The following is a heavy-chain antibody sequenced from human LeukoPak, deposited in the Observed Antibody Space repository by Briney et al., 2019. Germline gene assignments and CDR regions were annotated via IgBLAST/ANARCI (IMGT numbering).Heavy chain of an antibody. CDR3: ARPHCSGGSCYSRSGAFDI. Sequence: SEILSLTCTVSGGSISSSSYYWGWIRQPPGKGLEWIGSIYYSGSTYYNPSLKSRVTISVDTSKNQFSLKLSSVTAADTAVYYCARPHCSGGSCYSRSGAFDIWGQGTMVTVSS. V-gene: IGHV4-39*01. CDR2: IYYSGST. J-gene: IGHJ3*02. D-gene: IGHD2-15*01. CDR1: GGSISSSSYY.